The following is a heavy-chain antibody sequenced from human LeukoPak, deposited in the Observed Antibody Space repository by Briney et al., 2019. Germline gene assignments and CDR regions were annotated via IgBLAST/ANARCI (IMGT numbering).Heavy chain of an antibody. D-gene: IGHD2-2*01. CDR1: GFTFSGFA. J-gene: IGHJ4*02. CDR3: AKVETSGGANCYALDY. Sequence: GGSLRLSCAASGFTFSGFAMNWVRQAPDKGLEWVSAISGSDGSTYYADSVKGRFTISRDDSQNTLYLQMNSLSAEDTAVYYCAKVETSGGANCYALDYWGQGTLVTVSS. V-gene: IGHV3-23*01. CDR2: ISGSDGST.